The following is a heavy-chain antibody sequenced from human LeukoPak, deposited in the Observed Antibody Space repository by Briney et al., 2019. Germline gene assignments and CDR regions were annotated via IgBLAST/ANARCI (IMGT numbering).Heavy chain of an antibody. CDR3: ARDRGTNGINDRGYFDY. CDR2: IWYDGSNK. V-gene: IGHV3-33*01. J-gene: IGHJ4*02. CDR1: GYTFSSYG. Sequence: GGSLRLSCAASGYTFSSYGMHWVRQAPGKGLEWVALIWYDGSNKYYVDSVKGRFTISRDNSKNTLYLQMNSLRAEDTAVYCCARDRGTNGINDRGYFDYWGQGTLVTVSS. D-gene: IGHD1-1*01.